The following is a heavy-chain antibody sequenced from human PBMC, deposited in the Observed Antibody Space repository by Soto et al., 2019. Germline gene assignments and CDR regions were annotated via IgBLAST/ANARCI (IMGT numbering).Heavy chain of an antibody. J-gene: IGHJ6*02. V-gene: IGHV3-30*18. CDR1: GFTFSSYG. CDR3: AKDRGFGELLWGTAPAYYYGMDV. D-gene: IGHD3-10*01. Sequence: QVQLVESGGGVVQPGRSLRLSCAASGFTFSSYGMHWVRQAPGKGLEWVAVISYDGSNKYYADSVKGRFTISRDNSKNTLYLQMNSLRAEDTAVYYCAKDRGFGELLWGTAPAYYYGMDVWGQGTTVTVSS. CDR2: ISYDGSNK.